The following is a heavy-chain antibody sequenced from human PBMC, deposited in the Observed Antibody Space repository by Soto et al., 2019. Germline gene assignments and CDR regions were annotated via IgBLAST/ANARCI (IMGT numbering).Heavy chain of an antibody. CDR3: AHRGGATVGLYYFDY. J-gene: IGHJ4*02. CDR1: GFSLSTTGVG. CDR2: IYWHDDK. D-gene: IGHD3-16*01. Sequence: QITLKESGPTLVKPTQTLTLTCTFSGFSLSTTGVGVSWIRQPPGKALEWLALIYWHDDKRYSPSLKSRLTITNNTSRNQVVVTMTYMEPVDTATYYCAHRGGATVGLYYFDYWGQGALVTVSS. V-gene: IGHV2-5*01.